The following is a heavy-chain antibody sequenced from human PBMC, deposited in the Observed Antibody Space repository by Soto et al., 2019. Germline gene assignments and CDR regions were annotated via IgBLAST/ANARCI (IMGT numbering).Heavy chain of an antibody. CDR3: ARELSIAARPINWFDP. CDR1: GGSISSYY. CDR2: IYYSGST. V-gene: IGHV4-59*01. Sequence: PSETLSLTCTVSGGSISSYYWSWIRQPPGRGLEWIGYIYYSGSTNYNPSLKSRVTISVDTSKNQFSLKLSSVTAADTAVYYCARELSIAARPINWFDPWGQGTLVTVSS. J-gene: IGHJ5*02. D-gene: IGHD6-6*01.